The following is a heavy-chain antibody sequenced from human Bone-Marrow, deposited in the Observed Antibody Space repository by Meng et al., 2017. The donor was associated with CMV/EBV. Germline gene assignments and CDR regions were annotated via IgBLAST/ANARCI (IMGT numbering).Heavy chain of an antibody. CDR1: GFTFSNYA. V-gene: IGHV3-30-3*01. Sequence: GESLKISCAASGFTFSNYAVHWVRQAPGKGLEWVAIISFDGSNKYYADSVKGRFTISRDNSKSTLYLQMNSLRVEDTAVYYCAKDHADIVVVPAAHRLGGDAFDIWGQGKMVTVSS. D-gene: IGHD2-2*01. J-gene: IGHJ3*02. CDR3: AKDHADIVVVPAAHRLGGDAFDI. CDR2: ISFDGSNK.